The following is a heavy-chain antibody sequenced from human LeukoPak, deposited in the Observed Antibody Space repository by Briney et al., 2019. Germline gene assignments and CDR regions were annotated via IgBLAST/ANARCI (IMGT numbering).Heavy chain of an antibody. CDR1: GGSISSYY. D-gene: IGHD3-3*01. Sequence: PSETLSLTCTVSGGSISSYYWSWIRPPPGKGLEWIGYIYYSGSTNYNPSLKSRVTISVDTSKNQFSLKLSSVTAADTAVYYCARGYYDFWSANFYFDYWGQGTLVTVSS. CDR2: IYYSGST. V-gene: IGHV4-59*01. CDR3: ARGYYDFWSANFYFDY. J-gene: IGHJ4*02.